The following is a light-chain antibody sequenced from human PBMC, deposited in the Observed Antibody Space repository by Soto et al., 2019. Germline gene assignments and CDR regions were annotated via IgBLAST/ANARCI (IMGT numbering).Light chain of an antibody. CDR1: SSDVGAYNY. CDR2: EVS. J-gene: IGLJ2*01. V-gene: IGLV2-14*01. Sequence: QSVLTQPASVSGSPGQSITISCTGTSSDVGAYNYVSWYQQHPGKAPKLIIYEVSNRPSGVSNRFSGSKSSNTASLTISGLQAEDEADYYCCSYTTTSTRVFGGGTKLTVL. CDR3: CSYTTTSTRV.